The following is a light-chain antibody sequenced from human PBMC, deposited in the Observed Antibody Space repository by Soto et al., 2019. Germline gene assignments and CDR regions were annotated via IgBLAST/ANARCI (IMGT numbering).Light chain of an antibody. Sequence: EIVLTQSPGTLSLSPGERATLSCRASQRVSSNNLAWYQQRPGQAPRVVIYVASTRANGIPERFSGSGSGTDFTLTISRLEPEDFAVYYCQQYGRSPFTFGPGTKVDIK. CDR1: QRVSSNN. CDR2: VAS. V-gene: IGKV3-20*01. CDR3: QQYGRSPFT. J-gene: IGKJ3*01.